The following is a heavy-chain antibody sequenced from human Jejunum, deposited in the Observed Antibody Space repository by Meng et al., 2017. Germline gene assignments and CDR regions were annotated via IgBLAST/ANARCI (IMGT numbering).Heavy chain of an antibody. V-gene: IGHV3-74*01. J-gene: IGHJ3*02. CDR3: ARFYSGAFEI. CDR2: ISTVGGSI. CDR1: GFTFSSYW. D-gene: IGHD3-10*01. Sequence: GGSLRLSCVASGFTFSSYWMHWVRQAPGKGLVWVSRISTVGGSISYADAVKGRFTISRDNAKNTLYLQMNSLRAEDTAVYYCARFYSGAFEIWGQRTMVTVSS.